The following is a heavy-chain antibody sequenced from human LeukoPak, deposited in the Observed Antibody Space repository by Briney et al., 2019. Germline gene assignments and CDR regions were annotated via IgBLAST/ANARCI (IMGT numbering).Heavy chain of an antibody. V-gene: IGHV4-61*02. D-gene: IGHD3-22*01. Sequence: SETLSLTCTVSGGSISSSSYYWSWIRQPAGKGLGWIGRIHTTGSTNYNPSLKSRVTMSVDTSKNQFSLKLSSVTAADTALYYCARDRYYYDSSGYYYAWYFDLWGRGTLVTVSS. J-gene: IGHJ2*01. CDR2: IHTTGST. CDR3: ARDRYYYDSSGYYYAWYFDL. CDR1: GGSISSSSYY.